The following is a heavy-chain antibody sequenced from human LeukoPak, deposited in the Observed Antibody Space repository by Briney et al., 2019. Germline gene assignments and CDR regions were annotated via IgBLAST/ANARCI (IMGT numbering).Heavy chain of an antibody. CDR3: AREPTTVGNIDY. V-gene: IGHV4-34*01. CDR2: INHSGST. Sequence: SETLSLTCAVYGGSFSGYYWSWIRQPPGKGLEWIGEINHSGSTNHNPSLKSRVTISVDTSKNQFSLKLSSVTAADTAVYYCAREPTTVGNIDYWGQGTLVTVSS. J-gene: IGHJ4*02. D-gene: IGHD4-23*01. CDR1: GGSFSGYY.